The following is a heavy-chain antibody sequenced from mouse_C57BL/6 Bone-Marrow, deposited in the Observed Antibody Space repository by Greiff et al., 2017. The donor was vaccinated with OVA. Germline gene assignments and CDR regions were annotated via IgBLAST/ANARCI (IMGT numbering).Heavy chain of an antibody. D-gene: IGHD1-1*01. J-gene: IGHJ1*03. CDR3: AAYYYGTFYWYVDV. Sequence: VQLQQPGAELVKPGASVKLSCKASGYTFTSYWMHWVKQRHGQGLEWIGMIHPNIGSTNYNEKFKSKATLTVDKSSSTAYMQLSSLTSEDSAVYYCAAYYYGTFYWYVDVWGKGTTVTVSS. CDR2: IHPNIGST. CDR1: GYTFTSYW. V-gene: IGHV1-64*01.